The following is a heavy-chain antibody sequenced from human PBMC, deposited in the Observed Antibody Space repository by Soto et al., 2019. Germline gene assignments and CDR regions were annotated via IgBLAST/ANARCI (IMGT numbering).Heavy chain of an antibody. D-gene: IGHD3-16*01. CDR2: IYYSGTT. Sequence: SETLSLTCAVSGDSVSNDNYYWSWIRQPPGKGLEWIGYIYYSGTTNYNSYLKSRLSLSVDMSKNQFSLKLASVTAADTAVYFCARSQRGRTAFTFDYWGQGALVTVSS. CDR3: ARSQRGRTAFTFDY. J-gene: IGHJ4*02. CDR1: GDSVSNDNYY. V-gene: IGHV4-61*01.